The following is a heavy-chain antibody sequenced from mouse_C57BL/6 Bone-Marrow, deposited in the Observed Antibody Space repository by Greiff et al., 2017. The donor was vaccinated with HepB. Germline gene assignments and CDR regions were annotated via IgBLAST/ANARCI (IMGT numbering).Heavy chain of an antibody. CDR2: IYPRSDNT. V-gene: IGHV1-81*01. D-gene: IGHD1-1*01. CDR1: GYTFTSYG. Sequence: QVQLQQSGAELARPGASVKLSCKASGYTFTSYGISWVKQRTGQGLEWIGEIYPRSDNTYYNEKFKGKATLTADKSSSTAYMELRSLTSEDSAVYFCARTTTVVATKAWFAYWGQGTLVTVSA. J-gene: IGHJ3*01. CDR3: ARTTTVVATKAWFAY.